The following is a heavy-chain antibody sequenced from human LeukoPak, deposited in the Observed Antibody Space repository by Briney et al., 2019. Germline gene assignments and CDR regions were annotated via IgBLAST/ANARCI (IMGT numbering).Heavy chain of an antibody. Sequence: GASVKVSCKASGYTFTDYYIHWVRQAPGQGLEWMGRIIPIFGTANYAQKFQGRVTITTDESTSTAYMELSSLRSEDTAVYYCARDTVTTFDYWGQGTLVTVSS. CDR1: GYTFTDYY. J-gene: IGHJ4*02. CDR2: IIPIFGTA. D-gene: IGHD4-17*01. CDR3: ARDTVTTFDY. V-gene: IGHV1-69*05.